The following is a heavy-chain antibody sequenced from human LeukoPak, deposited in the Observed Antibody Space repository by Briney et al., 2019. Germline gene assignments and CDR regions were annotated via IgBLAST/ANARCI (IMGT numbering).Heavy chain of an antibody. CDR2: IYYSGST. CDR3: ARDGIYSSSPRFDP. CDR1: GGSISSYY. Sequence: PSETLSLTCTVSGGSISSYYWSWIRQPPGKGLEWIGYIYYSGSTNYNPSLKSRVTISVDTSKNQFSLKLGSVTAADTAVYYCARDGIYSSSPRFDPWGQGTLVTVSS. J-gene: IGHJ5*02. D-gene: IGHD6-13*01. V-gene: IGHV4-59*01.